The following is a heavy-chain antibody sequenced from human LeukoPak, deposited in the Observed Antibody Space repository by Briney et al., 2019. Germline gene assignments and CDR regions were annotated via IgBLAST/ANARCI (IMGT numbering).Heavy chain of an antibody. CDR2: IKQDGSEE. CDR1: GFTFSNYW. V-gene: IGHV3-7*01. J-gene: IGHJ4*02. Sequence: PGGSLRLSCEASGFTFSNYWMGWVRQAPGKGLEWVANIKQDGSEEYYVDSVKGRFTIARDNAKNSLYLQMNSLRAEDTAMYYCARDRYCSGGGCYSIGYFDYWGRGTLVTVSS. D-gene: IGHD2-15*01. CDR3: ARDRYCSGGGCYSIGYFDY.